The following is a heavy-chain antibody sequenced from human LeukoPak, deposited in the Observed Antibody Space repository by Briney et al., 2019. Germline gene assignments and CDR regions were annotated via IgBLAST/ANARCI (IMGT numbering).Heavy chain of an antibody. Sequence: SETLSLTCTVSGGSISSHYWSWIRQPPGKGLEGIGYIYYTGSTKYIPSLKSRVSMSVDTSRNQFSLKLSSVTAADTAVYYCARGRRDGYNPDAFDIWGQGTVVSVSS. D-gene: IGHD5-24*01. J-gene: IGHJ3*02. CDR2: IYYTGST. V-gene: IGHV4-59*11. CDR3: ARGRRDGYNPDAFDI. CDR1: GGSISSHY.